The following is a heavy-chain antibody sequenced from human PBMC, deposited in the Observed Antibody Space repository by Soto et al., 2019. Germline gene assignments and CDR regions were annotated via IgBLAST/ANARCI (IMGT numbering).Heavy chain of an antibody. CDR2: IYYSGST. V-gene: IGHV4-59*08. D-gene: IGHD5-12*01. CDR1: GGSISSYY. CDR3: ARSRDGYNRLDY. J-gene: IGHJ4*02. Sequence: SETLSLTCTVSGGSISSYYWSWIRQPPGKGLEWIGYIYYSGSTNYNPSLKSRVTISVDTSKNQFSLKLSSVTAADTAVYYCARSRDGYNRLDYWGQGTLVTVSS.